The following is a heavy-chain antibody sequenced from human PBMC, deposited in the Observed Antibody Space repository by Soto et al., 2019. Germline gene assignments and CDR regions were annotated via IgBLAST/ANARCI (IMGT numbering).Heavy chain of an antibody. CDR2: ISGSGGGT. CDR3: AKGNYYDSSGYYSPLYYFDY. CDR1: GFTFSSYA. Sequence: GGSLRLSCAASGFTFSSYAMSWVPQAPGKGLEWVSAISGSGGGTYYADSVKGRFTISRDNSKNTLYLQMNSLRAEDTAVYYCAKGNYYDSSGYYSPLYYFDYWGQGTLVTV. V-gene: IGHV3-23*01. D-gene: IGHD3-22*01. J-gene: IGHJ4*02.